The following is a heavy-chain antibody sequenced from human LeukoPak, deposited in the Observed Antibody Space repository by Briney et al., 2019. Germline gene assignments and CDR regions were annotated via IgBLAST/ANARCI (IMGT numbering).Heavy chain of an antibody. CDR3: AKAREPYYDNSGIDH. J-gene: IGHJ4*02. Sequence: GGSLRLSCAASGFTFTSYVMNWVRQAPGKRLEWVSTISGRGGSTYYADSVKGRFTISRDNSKNTLYLQMNSLRAEDTAIYYCAKAREPYYDNSGIDHWGQGTLVTVSS. CDR2: ISGRGGST. D-gene: IGHD3-22*01. V-gene: IGHV3-23*01. CDR1: GFTFTSYV.